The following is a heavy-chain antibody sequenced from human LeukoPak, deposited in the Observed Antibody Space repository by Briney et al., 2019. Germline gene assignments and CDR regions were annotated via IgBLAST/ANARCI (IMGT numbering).Heavy chain of an antibody. CDR2: MNPNNGNT. CDR3: ARVRTRAGRRYDY. Sequence: ASVRISCKASGYTFTTYDVKWVRQAPGQGLEWMAWMNPNNGNTGYAQDFQGRMAMTTNTSVSTAYMELSSLRSEDTAVYYCARVRTRAGRRYDYWGQGTLVTVSS. V-gene: IGHV1-8*01. CDR1: GYTFTTYD. J-gene: IGHJ4*02. D-gene: IGHD1-1*01.